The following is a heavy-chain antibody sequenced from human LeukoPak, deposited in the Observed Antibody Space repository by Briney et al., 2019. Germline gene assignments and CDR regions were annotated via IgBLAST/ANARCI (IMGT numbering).Heavy chain of an antibody. D-gene: IGHD2-2*01. CDR3: ARDGDIVVVPAAMDY. CDR2: TSSSSSTI. CDR1: GFTFSSYS. Sequence: PGGSLRLSCAASGFTFSSYSMNWVRQAPGKGLEWVSYTSSSSSTIYYADSVKGRFTISRDNAKNSLYLQMNSLRAEDTAVYYCARDGDIVVVPAAMDYWGQGTLVTVSS. V-gene: IGHV3-48*01. J-gene: IGHJ4*02.